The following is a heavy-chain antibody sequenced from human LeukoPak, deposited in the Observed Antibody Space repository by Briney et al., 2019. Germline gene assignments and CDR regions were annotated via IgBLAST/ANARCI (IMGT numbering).Heavy chain of an antibody. CDR2: ISYDGSNK. V-gene: IGHV3-30*18. D-gene: IGHD2-15*01. Sequence: GGSLRLSCAASGFTFSSYSMNWVRQAPGKGLEWVAVISYDGSNKYYADSVKGRFTISRDNSKNTLYLQMNSLRAEDTAVYYCAKQLGYCSDGSCYFPYWGQGTLVTVSS. CDR3: AKQLGYCSDGSCYFPY. J-gene: IGHJ4*02. CDR1: GFTFSSYS.